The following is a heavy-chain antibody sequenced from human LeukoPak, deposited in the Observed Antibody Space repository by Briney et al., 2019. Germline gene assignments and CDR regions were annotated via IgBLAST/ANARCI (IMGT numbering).Heavy chain of an antibody. Sequence: GGSLRLSCAASGLTFSSYAMSWVRQAPGKGLEWVSAISGSGGSTYYADSVKGRFTISRDNSKNTLYLQMNSLRAEDTAVYYCAKDRWYYYDSSGDPGMDVWGQGTTVTVSS. CDR1: GLTFSSYA. V-gene: IGHV3-23*01. D-gene: IGHD3-22*01. CDR2: ISGSGGST. J-gene: IGHJ6*02. CDR3: AKDRWYYYDSSGDPGMDV.